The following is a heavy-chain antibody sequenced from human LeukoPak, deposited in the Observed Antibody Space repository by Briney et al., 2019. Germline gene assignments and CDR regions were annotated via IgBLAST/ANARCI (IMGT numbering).Heavy chain of an antibody. CDR3: ARIIYRYGSGSYYWFDP. CDR2: IYHSGST. D-gene: IGHD3-10*01. V-gene: IGHV4-4*02. CDR1: GGSISSSNW. J-gene: IGHJ5*02. Sequence: KPSETLSLTCAVSGGSISSSNWWSWVRQPPGKGLEWIGEIYHSGSTNYNPSLKSRVTISVDKSKNQFSLKLSSVTAADTAVYYCARIIYRYGSGSYYWFDPWGQGTLVTVSS.